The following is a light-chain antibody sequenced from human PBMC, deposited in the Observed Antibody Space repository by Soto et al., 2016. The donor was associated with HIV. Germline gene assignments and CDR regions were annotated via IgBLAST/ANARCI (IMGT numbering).Light chain of an antibody. CDR2: DAS. J-gene: IGKJ1*01. Sequence: DIQMTQSPSTLSASVGDRVTITCRASQSISSWLAWYQQKPGKAPKLLIYDASNLETGVPSRFSGSGSGTDFTFTISSLQPEDIATYYCQHSGTFGQGTKVEIK. CDR1: QSISSW. V-gene: IGKV1-5*01. CDR3: QHSGT.